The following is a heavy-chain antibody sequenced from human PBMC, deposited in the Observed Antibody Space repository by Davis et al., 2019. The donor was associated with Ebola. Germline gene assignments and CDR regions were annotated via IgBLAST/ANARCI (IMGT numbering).Heavy chain of an antibody. Sequence: GGSLRLSCAASGFTFSSYSMNWVRQAPGKGLEWVSAISGIGGSTFYADSVKGRFTISRDNSKNTLYLQMNSLRAEDTAVYYCAKKPPLGYGYYGMDVWGQGTTVTVSS. V-gene: IGHV3-23*01. CDR1: GFTFSSYS. CDR3: AKKPPLGYGYYGMDV. J-gene: IGHJ6*02. D-gene: IGHD3-16*01. CDR2: ISGIGGST.